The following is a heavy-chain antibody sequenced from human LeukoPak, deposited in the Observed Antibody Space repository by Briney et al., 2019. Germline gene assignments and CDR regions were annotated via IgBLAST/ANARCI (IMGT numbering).Heavy chain of an antibody. V-gene: IGHV4-39*07. CDR1: GVSINSGSNY. D-gene: IGHD3-22*01. CDR3: ARVSVTSGYWTFDD. J-gene: IGHJ4*02. Sequence: PSETLSLTCSVSGVSINSGSNYWGWIRQPPGKTLEWIGSIYSSGSTYYNSSLKSRVIILFDTAKNHFSLNLSFVTAADTAVFYCARVSVTSGYWTFDDWGQGTLVTVSS. CDR2: IYSSGST.